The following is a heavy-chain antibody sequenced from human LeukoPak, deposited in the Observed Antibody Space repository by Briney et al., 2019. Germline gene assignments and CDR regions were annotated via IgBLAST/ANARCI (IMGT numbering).Heavy chain of an antibody. CDR2: INPNSGGT. CDR1: GYTFTGYY. J-gene: IGHJ4*02. V-gene: IGHV1-2*06. Sequence: GASVEVSCEASGYTFTGYYMHWVRQAPGQGLEWMGRINPNSGGTNYAQKFQGRVAMTRDTSISTAYMELSRLRSDDTAVYYCARGRTGTTDWGQGTLVTVSS. D-gene: IGHD1-7*01. CDR3: ARGRTGTTD.